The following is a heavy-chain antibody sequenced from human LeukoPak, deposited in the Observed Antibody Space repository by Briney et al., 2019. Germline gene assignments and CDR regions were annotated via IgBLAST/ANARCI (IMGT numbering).Heavy chain of an antibody. D-gene: IGHD3-22*01. V-gene: IGHV6-1*01. CDR3: ARALHDSSGPTSDP. J-gene: IGHJ5*02. CDR2: TYYRSKWYN. CDR1: GDSVSSHLAT. Sequence: SQTLSLTCAISGDSVSSHLATWNWIRQSPSRGLEWLGRTYYRSKWYNDYAVSVKSRITINPDTSRNQFSLQLKSVTPEDTALYYCARALHDSSGPTSDPWGQETLVTVSS.